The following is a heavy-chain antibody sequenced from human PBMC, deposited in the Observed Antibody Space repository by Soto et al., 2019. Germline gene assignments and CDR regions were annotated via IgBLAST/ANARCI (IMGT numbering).Heavy chain of an antibody. Sequence: PSETLSLTGTVSGCPFSSYYWTWSRQPPGKGLKWIGYIYYSGSTNYNPSLKSRVTISVDTSKNQFSLKLSSVTAADTAVYYCSRGSTAMVTLGYYYYGMDVWGQGTTVTVSS. J-gene: IGHJ6*02. D-gene: IGHD5-18*01. CDR3: SRGSTAMVTLGYYYYGMDV. CDR2: IYYSGST. V-gene: IGHV4-59*13. CDR1: GCPFSSYY.